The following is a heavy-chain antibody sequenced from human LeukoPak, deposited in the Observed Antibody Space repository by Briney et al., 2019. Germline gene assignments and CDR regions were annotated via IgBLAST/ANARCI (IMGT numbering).Heavy chain of an antibody. Sequence: GGSLRLSCAASGFTFSSYWMHWVRQAPGKGLVWVSRINSDGSSTSYADSVKGRFTISRDNAKNTLYLQMNSLKAEDTAVYYCIRQECSGGSCSYVDYWGQGTLVTVSS. CDR2: INSDGSST. V-gene: IGHV3-74*01. CDR3: IRQECSGGSCSYVDY. CDR1: GFTFSSYW. D-gene: IGHD2-15*01. J-gene: IGHJ4*02.